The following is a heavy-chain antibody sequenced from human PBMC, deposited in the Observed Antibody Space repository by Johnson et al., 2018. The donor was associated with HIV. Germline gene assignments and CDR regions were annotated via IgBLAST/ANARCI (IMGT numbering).Heavy chain of an antibody. J-gene: IGHJ3*02. CDR2: ILYDGSNK. V-gene: IGHV3-30*02. D-gene: IGHD2/OR15-2a*01. Sequence: QVQLVESGGGVVQPGGSLRLSCAASGFTFSSYGMHWVRQAPGKGLEWVAFILYDGSNKYYADSVKGRFTISRDNSKNTLYLQMNSLRAEDTAVYYCAKAQAFRGAFDIWGQGTLVTVSS. CDR1: GFTFSSYG. CDR3: AKAQAFRGAFDI.